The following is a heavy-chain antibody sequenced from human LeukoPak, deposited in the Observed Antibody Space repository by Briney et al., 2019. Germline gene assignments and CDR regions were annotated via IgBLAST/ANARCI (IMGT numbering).Heavy chain of an antibody. Sequence: GGPLTLLCGVSGHIYSSDSMHWVRDARGEGVEWLSYFCSSSNTIKYADSVKGRFTISRDNAKNSLYLQMNRLRDDDTAVYYCVRGASSGYYFVRYFHHWGQGTLVTVSS. CDR2: FCSSSNTI. J-gene: IGHJ1*01. CDR1: GHIYSSDS. CDR3: VRGASSGYYFVRYFHH. V-gene: IGHV3-48*02. D-gene: IGHD3-22*01.